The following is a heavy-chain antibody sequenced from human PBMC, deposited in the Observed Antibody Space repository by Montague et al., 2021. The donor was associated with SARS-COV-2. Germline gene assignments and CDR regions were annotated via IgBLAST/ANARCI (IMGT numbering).Heavy chain of an antibody. CDR1: GGAISDGNYY. J-gene: IGHJ4*02. D-gene: IGHD2-15*01. CDR3: VVAAYDPFDGH. Sequence: TLSLTCTVSGGAISDGNYYWSWVRQPAGKGLEWIGRIYVTGNSKSNPSLKSRVTMSIDKAKHQLYLNQFSVTAADTAVYYCVVAAYDPFDGHWGQGTLVTVSS. CDR2: IYVTGNS. V-gene: IGHV4-61*02.